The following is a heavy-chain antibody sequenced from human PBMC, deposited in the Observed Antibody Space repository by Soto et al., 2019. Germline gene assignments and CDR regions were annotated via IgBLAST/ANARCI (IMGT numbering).Heavy chain of an antibody. J-gene: IGHJ1*01. CDR2: IYYSGST. Sequence: PSETLSLTCTVSGGSISSYYWSWIRQPPGKGLEWIGYIYYSGSTNYNPSLKSRVTISVDTSKNQFSLKLSSVTAADTAVYYCARHTDYYYDSSGYPKAEYFQHWGQVTLVTVS. CDR1: GGSISSYY. V-gene: IGHV4-59*08. D-gene: IGHD3-22*01. CDR3: ARHTDYYYDSSGYPKAEYFQH.